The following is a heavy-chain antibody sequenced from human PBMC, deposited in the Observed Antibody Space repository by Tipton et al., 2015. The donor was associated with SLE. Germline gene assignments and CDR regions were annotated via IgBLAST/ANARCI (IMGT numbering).Heavy chain of an antibody. CDR3: AKGRGPNWNYGDY. CDR2: INDSGDYT. D-gene: IGHD1-20*01. Sequence: GSLRLSCADSGFTIRTYTMTWVRQAPGKGLEWVSGINDSGDYTYYADSVKGRFTISRDNSKNTLYLQMNSLRADDTAVYYCAKGRGPNWNYGDYWGQGTLITVSS. CDR1: GFTIRTYT. V-gene: IGHV3-23*01. J-gene: IGHJ4*02.